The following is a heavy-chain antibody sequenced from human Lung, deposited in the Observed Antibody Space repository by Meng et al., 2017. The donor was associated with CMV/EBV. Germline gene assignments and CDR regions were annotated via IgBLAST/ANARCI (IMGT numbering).Heavy chain of an antibody. CDR1: GYTFISYG. CDR3: ARGGYSDYDVRGSDYYYGMDV. D-gene: IGHD5-12*01. Sequence: SXXVSXXASGYTFISYGISWVRQAPGQGLEWMGWISAYNGRTNYAQKFQGRVTMTTDTSTNTAYTELRSLRSDDTAVYFCARGGYSDYDVRGSDYYYGMDVWXQGTTVTVSS. J-gene: IGHJ6*02. V-gene: IGHV1-18*01. CDR2: ISAYNGRT.